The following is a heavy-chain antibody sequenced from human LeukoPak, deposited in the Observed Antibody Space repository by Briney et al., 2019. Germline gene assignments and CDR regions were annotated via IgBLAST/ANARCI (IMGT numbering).Heavy chain of an antibody. CDR1: GYTFTNYG. Sequence: ASVKVSSKASGYTFTNYGLSWVRQAPGQGLEWMGWISAYTGNTNYAQKLQGRVTMTTDTSTSTAYMELRSLRSDDTAVFYCARDGVRWELASAFDTWGQGTMVTVSS. CDR2: ISAYTGNT. CDR3: ARDGVRWELASAFDT. J-gene: IGHJ3*02. V-gene: IGHV1-18*01. D-gene: IGHD4-23*01.